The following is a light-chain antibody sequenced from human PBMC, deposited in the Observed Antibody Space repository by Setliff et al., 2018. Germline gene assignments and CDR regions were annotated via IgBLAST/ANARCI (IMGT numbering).Light chain of an antibody. V-gene: IGLV1-40*01. J-gene: IGLJ3*02. CDR1: TSNIGAGYD. CDR3: QSYDDILSGHVV. Sequence: QSVLTQPPSVSGAPGQRVTISCTGDTSNIGAGYDVHWYQQLPGTAPKLLIFDTVNRPSGVPDRFSGSKSGTSASLAITGLQAEDEADYYCQSYDDILSGHVVFGGGTK. CDR2: DTV.